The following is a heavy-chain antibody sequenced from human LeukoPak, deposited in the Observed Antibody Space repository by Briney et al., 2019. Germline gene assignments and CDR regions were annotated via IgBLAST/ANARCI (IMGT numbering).Heavy chain of an antibody. J-gene: IGHJ4*02. CDR2: ISSSSSYI. CDR1: GFTFSSYS. CDR3: AKERGIAAAGTFDY. D-gene: IGHD6-13*01. V-gene: IGHV3-21*04. Sequence: PGGSLRLSCAASGFTFSSYSMNWVRQAPGKGLEWVSPISSSSSYIYYADSVKGRFTISRDNAKNSLYLQMNSLRAEDTAVYYCAKERGIAAAGTFDYWGQGTLVTVSS.